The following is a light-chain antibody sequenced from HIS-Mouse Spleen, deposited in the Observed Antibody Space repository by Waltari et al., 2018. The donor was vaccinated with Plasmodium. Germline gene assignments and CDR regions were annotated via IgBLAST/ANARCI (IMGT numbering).Light chain of an antibody. CDR1: SSDVGGYNY. V-gene: IGLV2-14*03. CDR2: DVS. CDR3: SSYTSSSTLV. J-gene: IGLJ2*01. Sequence: QSALTQPASVSGSPGQSITISCTGTSSDVGGYNYVSWYQQHPGKAPKLMIYDVSNRPSGVSNRCSGSTSGNTASLTISGLQAEDEADYYCSSYTSSSTLVFGGGTKLTVL.